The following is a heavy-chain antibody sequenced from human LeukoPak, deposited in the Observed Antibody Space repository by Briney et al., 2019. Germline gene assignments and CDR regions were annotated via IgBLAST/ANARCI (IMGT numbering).Heavy chain of an antibody. CDR3: ARGRYSGTTYYFDY. CDR2: IKKDGSET. CDR1: GCTFSTSW. J-gene: IGHJ4*02. D-gene: IGHD5-12*01. V-gene: IGHV3-7*03. Sequence: GGSLRLSCAASGCTFSTSWMSWVRQVPGKGLEWVANIKKDGSETYYVDSVKGRFTISRDNAKNSLYLQMNSLRAEDTAMYYCARGRYSGTTYYFDYWGQGTLVTVSS.